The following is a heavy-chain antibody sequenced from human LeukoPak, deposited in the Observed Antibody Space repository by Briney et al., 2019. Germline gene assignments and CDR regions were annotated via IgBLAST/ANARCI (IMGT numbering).Heavy chain of an antibody. CDR1: GFTFSSYS. V-gene: IGHV3-48*01. D-gene: IGHD6-19*01. CDR2: ISSSSDTI. Sequence: PGGSLRLSCAASGFTFSSYSMNWVRQAPGKGLEWVSYISSSSDTIHYADPVKGRFTMSRDNAKNSLYLQMNSLRADDTAVYYCASSSGWFDYWGQGTLVTVSS. J-gene: IGHJ4*02. CDR3: ASSSGWFDY.